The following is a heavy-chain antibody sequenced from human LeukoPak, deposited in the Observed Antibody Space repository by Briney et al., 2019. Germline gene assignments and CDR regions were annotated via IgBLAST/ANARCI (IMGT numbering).Heavy chain of an antibody. Sequence: SETLSLTCTVSGGSISSYYWSWIRQPPGKGLEWIGYIYYSGSTNYNPSLKSRVTISVDTSKNQFSLKLSSVTAADTAVYYCAREGVTTRPYFDYWGQGTLVTVSS. D-gene: IGHD4-17*01. J-gene: IGHJ4*02. CDR3: AREGVTTRPYFDY. CDR2: IYYSGST. CDR1: GGSISSYY. V-gene: IGHV4-59*01.